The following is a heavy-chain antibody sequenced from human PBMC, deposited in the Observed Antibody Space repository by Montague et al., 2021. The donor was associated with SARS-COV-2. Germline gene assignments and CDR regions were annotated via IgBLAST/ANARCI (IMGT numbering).Heavy chain of an antibody. CDR2: IDWNDDK. Sequence: PALVKPTQTLTLTCTFSGFSLITSGMCVTWIRQPPGKALEWLALIDWNDDKYYSTSLKTRLTISKDTSKNQVVLTMTNMDPVDTATYYCARSHNDIAIGYYTVLDHRGQGTLVTGSA. D-gene: IGHD3-9*01. CDR3: ARSHNDIAIGYYTVLDH. V-gene: IGHV2-70*01. J-gene: IGHJ4*02. CDR1: GFSLITSGMC.